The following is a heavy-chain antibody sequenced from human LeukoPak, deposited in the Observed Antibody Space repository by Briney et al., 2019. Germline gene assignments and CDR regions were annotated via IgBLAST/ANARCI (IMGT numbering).Heavy chain of an antibody. D-gene: IGHD4-17*01. CDR3: ARDSKGLEDYGDLQLAFDI. J-gene: IGHJ3*02. V-gene: IGHV3-30-3*01. CDR2: ISYDGSNK. CDR1: GFTFSSYA. Sequence: SGGSLRLSCAASGFTFSSYAMHWVRQAPGKGLEWVAVISYDGSNKYYADSVKGRFTISRDNSKNTLYLQMNSLRAEDTAVYYCARDSKGLEDYGDLQLAFDIWGQGTMVTVSS.